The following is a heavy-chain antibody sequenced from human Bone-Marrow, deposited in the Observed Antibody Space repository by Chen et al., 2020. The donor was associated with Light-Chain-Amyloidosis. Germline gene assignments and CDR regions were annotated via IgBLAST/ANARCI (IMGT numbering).Heavy chain of an antibody. Sequence: EVQLEQSGPEVKKPGESLKFSGKGAGYTFPNYWIGWVRQMPGKGLEWMGVIYPDDSDARYSPSFEGQVTISADKSITTAYLQWRSLKASDTAMYYCARRRDGYNFDYWGQGTLVTVSS. V-gene: IGHV5-51*01. J-gene: IGHJ4*02. D-gene: IGHD5-12*01. CDR3: ARRRDGYNFDY. CDR2: IYPDDSDA. CDR1: GYTFPNYW.